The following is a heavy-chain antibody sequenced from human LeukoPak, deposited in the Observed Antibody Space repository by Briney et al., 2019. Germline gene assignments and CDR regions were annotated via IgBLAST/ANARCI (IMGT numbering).Heavy chain of an antibody. CDR3: AKDLTRTYYDILTGYYGLYYYYYGMDV. J-gene: IGHJ6*02. CDR1: GFTFDDYA. D-gene: IGHD3-9*01. Sequence: GGSLRLSCAASGFTFDDYAMHWVRQAPGKGLEWVSLISGDGGSTYYADSVKGRFTISRDNSKNSLYLQMNSLRTEDTALYYCAKDLTRTYYDILTGYYGLYYYYYGMDVWGQGTTVTVSS. CDR2: ISGDGGST. V-gene: IGHV3-43*02.